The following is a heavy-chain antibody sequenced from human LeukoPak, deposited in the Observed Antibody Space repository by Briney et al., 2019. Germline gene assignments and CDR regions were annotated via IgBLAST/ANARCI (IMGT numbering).Heavy chain of an antibody. D-gene: IGHD1-26*01. CDR2: IYTSGST. J-gene: IGHJ5*02. V-gene: IGHV4-59*08. Sequence: KPSETLSLTCTVSGGSIRSYYWNWIRQTPGMGLEWIGYIYTSGSTKFNPSLKSRVTISQDTSKSQFSLKLSSVTAADTAVYYCARQEWGNWFDPWGQGTLVTVSS. CDR3: ARQEWGNWFDP. CDR1: GGSIRSYY.